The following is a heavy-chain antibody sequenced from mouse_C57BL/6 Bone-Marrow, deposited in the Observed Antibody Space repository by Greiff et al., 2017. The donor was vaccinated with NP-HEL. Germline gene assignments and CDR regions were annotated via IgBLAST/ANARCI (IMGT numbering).Heavy chain of an antibody. Sequence: QVHVKQSGAELVRPGTSVKMSCKASGYTFTNYWIGWAKQRPGHGLEWIGDIYPGGGYTNYNEKFKGKATLTADKSSSTAYMQFSSLTSEDSAIYYCARDSSGYSYWGQGTLVTVSA. CDR1: GYTFTNYW. D-gene: IGHD3-2*02. CDR2: IYPGGGYT. CDR3: ARDSSGYSY. J-gene: IGHJ3*01. V-gene: IGHV1-63*01.